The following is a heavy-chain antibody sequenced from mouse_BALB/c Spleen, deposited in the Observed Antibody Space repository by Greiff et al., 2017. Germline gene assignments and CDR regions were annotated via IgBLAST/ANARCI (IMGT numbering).Heavy chain of an antibody. CDR3: AREKTPYYRSHGAMDY. D-gene: IGHD2-14*01. CDR1: GFTFSSFG. Sequence: EVKLVESGGGLVQPGGSRKLSCAASGFTFSSFGMHWVRQAPEKGLEWVAYISSGSSTFYYADTVKGRFTISRDNPKNTLFLQMTSLKSEDTAMYYCAREKTPYYRSHGAMDYWGQGTSVTVSS. CDR2: ISSGSSTF. J-gene: IGHJ4*01. V-gene: IGHV5-17*02.